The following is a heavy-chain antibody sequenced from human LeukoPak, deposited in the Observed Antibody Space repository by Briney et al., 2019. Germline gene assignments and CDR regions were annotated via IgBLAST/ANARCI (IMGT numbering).Heavy chain of an antibody. CDR1: GFTFSDYW. CDR2: INSDGSST. CDR3: ARGADDSSGYYYYYYYYMDV. J-gene: IGHJ6*03. V-gene: IGHV3-74*01. D-gene: IGHD3-22*01. Sequence: GGSLRLSCAASGFTFSDYWMSWVRRAPGKGLVWVSRINSDGSSTSYADSVKGRFTISRDNAKNTLYLQMNSLRAEDTAVYYCARGADDSSGYYYYYYYYMDVWGKGTTVTISS.